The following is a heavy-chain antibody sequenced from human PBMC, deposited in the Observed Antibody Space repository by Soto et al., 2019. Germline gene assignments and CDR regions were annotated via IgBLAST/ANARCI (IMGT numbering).Heavy chain of an antibody. Sequence: GGSLTLSCAGSGFTFNKHGMQWVRQAPGKGLEWLAVISYDGSTKYYADSVKGRFTISRDDSKNTLYLQMNSLRAEDTAVYYCAKGGLCGAYYFDTWGQGTPVTVSS. V-gene: IGHV3-30*18. D-gene: IGHD3-10*01. J-gene: IGHJ4*02. CDR1: GFTFNKHG. CDR3: AKGGLCGAYYFDT. CDR2: ISYDGSTK.